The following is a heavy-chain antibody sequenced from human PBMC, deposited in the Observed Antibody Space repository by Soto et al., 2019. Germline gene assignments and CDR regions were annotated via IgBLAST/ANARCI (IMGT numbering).Heavy chain of an antibody. J-gene: IGHJ3*02. Sequence: GESLKISCKGSGYSFTSYWIGWVRQMPGKGLEWMGIIYPGDSDTRYSPSFQGQVTISADKSITTAYLQWSSLKASDTAMYYCATRKAYCGGDCYAFDSWGQGTMVTVSS. CDR2: IYPGDSDT. CDR1: GYSFTSYW. V-gene: IGHV5-51*01. D-gene: IGHD2-21*02. CDR3: ATRKAYCGGDCYAFDS.